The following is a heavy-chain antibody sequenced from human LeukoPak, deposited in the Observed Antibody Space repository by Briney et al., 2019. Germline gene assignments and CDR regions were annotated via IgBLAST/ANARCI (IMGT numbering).Heavy chain of an antibody. Sequence: GGSLRLSCAASGFNFKNCDFHWVRQAAGKRLEWVSGIGTVTDTFYLDSVEGRFTISRENAKNSFYLQMNGLRAGDTAVYYCARGWGGHGRSWGALDFWGQGILVTVSS. CDR1: GFNFKNCD. J-gene: IGHJ4*02. CDR3: ARGWGGHGRSWGALDF. V-gene: IGHV3-13*01. D-gene: IGHD3-16*01. CDR2: IGTVTDT.